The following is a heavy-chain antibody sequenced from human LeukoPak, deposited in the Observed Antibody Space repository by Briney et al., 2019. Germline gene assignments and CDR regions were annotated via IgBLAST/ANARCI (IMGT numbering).Heavy chain of an antibody. J-gene: IGHJ4*02. Sequence: GGSLRLSCAASGFTFSSYAMSWVRQAPGKGLECISGFSGSGGSTYYADSVKGRFTISRDNSKNTLYLQMNSLRAEDTAVYYCAKDQFTMVRGVMPALDYWGQGTLVTVSS. D-gene: IGHD3-10*01. CDR3: AKDQFTMVRGVMPALDY. V-gene: IGHV3-23*01. CDR1: GFTFSSYA. CDR2: FSGSGGST.